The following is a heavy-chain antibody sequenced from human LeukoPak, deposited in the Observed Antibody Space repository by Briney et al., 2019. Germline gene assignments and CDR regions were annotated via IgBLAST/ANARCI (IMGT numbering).Heavy chain of an antibody. J-gene: IGHJ4*02. V-gene: IGHV4-34*01. Sequence: SETLSLTCAVYGGSFSGYYWSWIRQPPGKGLEWLGEINHSGSTNYNPSLKSRVTISVDTSKNQFSLKLSSVTAADTAVYYCARRRIGLELLGSEIDYWGQGTLVTVSS. CDR1: GGSFSGYY. D-gene: IGHD1-7*01. CDR2: INHSGST. CDR3: ARRRIGLELLGSEIDY.